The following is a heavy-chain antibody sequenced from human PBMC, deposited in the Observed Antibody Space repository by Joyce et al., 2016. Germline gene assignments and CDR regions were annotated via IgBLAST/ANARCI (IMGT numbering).Heavy chain of an antibody. Sequence: QVQLQESGPGLVKPSQTLSLTCTVSGGSIRSASYYCSWIRQHPGKGLEWIGYIFYTGSTYYNPSLKSRVNISIDTANNQCSLKLTSMTAADAAVYYCARDRGGSFLDYWGQGTLVTVSS. V-gene: IGHV4-31*03. J-gene: IGHJ4*02. D-gene: IGHD1-26*01. CDR2: IFYTGST. CDR3: ARDRGGSFLDY. CDR1: GGSIRSASYY.